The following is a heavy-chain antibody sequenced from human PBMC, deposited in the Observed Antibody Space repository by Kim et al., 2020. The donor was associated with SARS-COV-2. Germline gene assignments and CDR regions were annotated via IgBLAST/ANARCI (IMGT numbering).Heavy chain of an antibody. J-gene: IGHJ4*02. CDR1: GFTFSSYA. V-gene: IGHV3-30-3*01. CDR3: ARANYFDY. Sequence: GGSLRLSCAASGFTFSSYAMHWVRQAPGKGLEWVALISYDGSNKYYADSVKDRFTISRDNSKNTLYLQMNSLRPEDTAVYYCARANYFDYWGQGTLVTVS. CDR2: ISYDGSNK.